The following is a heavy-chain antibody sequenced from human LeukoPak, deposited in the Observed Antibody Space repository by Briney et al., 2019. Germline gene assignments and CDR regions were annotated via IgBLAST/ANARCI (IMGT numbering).Heavy chain of an antibody. CDR2: IRYDGSNK. J-gene: IGHJ4*02. D-gene: IGHD6-6*01. CDR1: GFTFSSYG. V-gene: IGHV3-30*02. CDR3: AKDLLIAARIPDY. Sequence: GGSLRLSCAASGFTFSSYGKHWVRQAPGKGLEWVAFIRYDGSNKYYADSVKGRFTISRDNSKNTLYLQMNSLRAEDTAVYYCAKDLLIAARIPDYWGQGTLVTVSS.